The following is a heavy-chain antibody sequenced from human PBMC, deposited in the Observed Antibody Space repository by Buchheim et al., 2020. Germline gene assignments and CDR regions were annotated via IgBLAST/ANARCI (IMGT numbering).Heavy chain of an antibody. V-gene: IGHV3-30*04. D-gene: IGHD5-18*01. CDR1: GFTFSSYA. CDR2: ISYDGSNK. CDR3: ARDSAASTYGMDV. J-gene: IGHJ6*02. Sequence: QVQLVESGGGVVQPGRSLRLSCAASGFTFSSYAMHWVRQAPGKGLEWVAVISYDGSNKYYADSVKGRFTISRDNSKNMLYLQMNSLRAEDTAVYYCARDSAASTYGMDVWGQGTT.